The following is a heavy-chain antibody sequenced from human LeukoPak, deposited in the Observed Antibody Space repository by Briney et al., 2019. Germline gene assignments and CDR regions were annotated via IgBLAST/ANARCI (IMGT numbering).Heavy chain of an antibody. CDR1: GFTFSSYS. CDR3: ARDLRYCSSASCSENGAFDI. V-gene: IGHV3-21*01. D-gene: IGHD2-2*01. CDR2: ISSSGSFI. Sequence: GGSLRLSCAASGFTFSSYSMNWVRQAPGEGLEWVSSISSSGSFIYYADSVKGRFTVSRDNARNSLFLQMNSLRAEDTAVYYCARDLRYCSSASCSENGAFDIWGQGTMVTVSS. J-gene: IGHJ3*02.